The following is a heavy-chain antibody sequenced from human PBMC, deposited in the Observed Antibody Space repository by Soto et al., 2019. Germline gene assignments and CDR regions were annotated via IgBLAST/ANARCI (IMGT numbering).Heavy chain of an antibody. CDR1: GYTFTSYG. V-gene: IGHV5-51*01. J-gene: IGHJ6*03. CDR3: ARLTYDSIWGTYRSFPYYYYMDV. D-gene: IGHD3-16*02. Sequence: GESRKISCKVSGYTFTSYGIGWLRQMPEKGLDWMGSIYPGDSDTRYSPSFRGQVTISADKSVSTAWLQCSSPKSSDTAMYYCARLTYDSIWGTYRSFPYYYYMDVWGKGTTVRVSS. CDR2: IYPGDSDT.